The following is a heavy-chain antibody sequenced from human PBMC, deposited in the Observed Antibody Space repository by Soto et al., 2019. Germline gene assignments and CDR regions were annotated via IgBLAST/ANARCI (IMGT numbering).Heavy chain of an antibody. Sequence: SVKVSCKAPGVTFSSYAICWARQSPGQGLEWMGGIIPIFGTANYAQKFQGRVTITADESTSTAYMELSSLRSEDTAVYYCAHGAGSSWISDAFDIWGQGTMVTVSS. CDR2: IIPIFGTA. J-gene: IGHJ3*02. D-gene: IGHD6-13*01. CDR1: GVTFSSYA. V-gene: IGHV1-69*13. CDR3: AHGAGSSWISDAFDI.